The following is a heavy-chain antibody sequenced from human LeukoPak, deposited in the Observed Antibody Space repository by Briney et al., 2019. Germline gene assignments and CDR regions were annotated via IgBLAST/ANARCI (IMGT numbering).Heavy chain of an antibody. CDR3: AKDLPPYYSPGMDV. CDR1: GFTFSSYG. CDR2: ISYDGGNK. V-gene: IGHV3-30*18. J-gene: IGHJ6*04. Sequence: PGGSLRLSCAASGFTFSSYGMHWVRQAPGKGLEWVAVISYDGGNKYYADSVKGRFTISRDNSKNTLYLQMNSLRAEDTAVYYCAKDLPPYYSPGMDVWGKGTRVTVPS.